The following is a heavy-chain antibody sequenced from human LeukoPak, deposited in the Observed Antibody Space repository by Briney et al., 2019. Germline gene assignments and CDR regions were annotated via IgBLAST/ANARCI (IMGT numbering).Heavy chain of an antibody. J-gene: IGHJ4*02. Sequence: NPGGSLRLSCAASGFTFSSYSMNWIRQTPGKGLEWVSSISGSGEFIYYVDSVRGRFTISRDNGKNSLYLQMNSLRPEDTAVYYCARDDSHGYHFFDSWGQGTLVTVSS. CDR1: GFTFSSYS. CDR2: ISGSGEFI. V-gene: IGHV3-21*01. CDR3: ARDDSHGYHFFDS. D-gene: IGHD3-22*01.